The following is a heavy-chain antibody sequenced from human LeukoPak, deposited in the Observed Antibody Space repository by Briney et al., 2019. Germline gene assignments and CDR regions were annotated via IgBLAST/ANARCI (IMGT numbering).Heavy chain of an antibody. CDR2: INPNSGGT. CDR1: GYTFTGYY. V-gene: IGHV1-2*02. CDR3: ARSDWLLPRGDY. J-gene: IGHJ4*02. Sequence: ASVKVSCKASGYTFTGYYMHWVRQAPGQGLEWMGWINPNSGGTNYAQKFQGRVTMTRDTSISTAYMELSRLRSDDTAVYYCARSDWLLPRGDYWGQGTLVTVSS. D-gene: IGHD3-9*01.